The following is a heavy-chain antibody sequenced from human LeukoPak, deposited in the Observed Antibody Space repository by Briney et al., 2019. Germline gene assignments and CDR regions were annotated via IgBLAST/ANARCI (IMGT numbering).Heavy chain of an antibody. CDR3: TTDLILGDRIDY. J-gene: IGHJ4*02. D-gene: IGHD2-21*02. Sequence: SGGSLRLSCAASGFTFSNAWMSWVRQAPGKGLEWVGRIKSKTDGGTTDYAAPVKGRFTISRDDSKNTLYLQMNSLKTEDTAVYYCTTDLILGDRIDYWGQGTLVTVSS. CDR2: IKSKTDGGTT. V-gene: IGHV3-15*01. CDR1: GFTFSNAW.